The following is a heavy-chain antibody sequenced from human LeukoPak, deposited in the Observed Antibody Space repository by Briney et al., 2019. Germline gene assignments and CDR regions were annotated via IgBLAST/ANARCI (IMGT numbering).Heavy chain of an antibody. Sequence: GGSLRLSCAASGFTFSSYAMSWVRQAPGKGLEWVSAISGSGGSTYYADSVKGRFTISRDNSKNTLYLQMNSLRAEDTAVYYCAKDSRRHSSSFQPYYYYYGMDVWGQGTTVTVSS. CDR3: AKDSRRHSSSFQPYYYYYGMDV. CDR2: ISGSGGST. D-gene: IGHD6-6*01. J-gene: IGHJ6*02. CDR1: GFTFSSYA. V-gene: IGHV3-23*01.